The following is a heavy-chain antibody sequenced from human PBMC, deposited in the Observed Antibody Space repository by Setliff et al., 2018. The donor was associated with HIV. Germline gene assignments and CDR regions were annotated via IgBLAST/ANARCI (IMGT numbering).Heavy chain of an antibody. CDR2: IHSSGST. CDR3: ARERRGYSNYFDY. J-gene: IGHJ4*02. V-gene: IGHV4-39*07. Sequence: SETLSLTCTVSGDSIISSRNFWGWIRQPPGKGLEWIGNIHSSGSTYYNPSLKSRVTISIDTSKNQFSLNLTSVTAADTAVYYCARERRGYSNYFDYWGQGTLVTVSS. CDR1: GDSIISSRNF. D-gene: IGHD3-3*01.